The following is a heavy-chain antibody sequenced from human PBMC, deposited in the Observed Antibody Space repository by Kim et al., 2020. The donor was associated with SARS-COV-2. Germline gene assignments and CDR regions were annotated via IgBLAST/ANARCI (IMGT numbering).Heavy chain of an antibody. CDR3: ASSRVPYYYGMDV. J-gene: IGHJ6*02. Sequence: GGSLRLSCAASGFTFSSYSMNWVRQAPGKGLEWVSSISSSSSYIYYADSVKGRFTISRDNAKNSLYLQMNSLRAEDTAVYYCASSRVPYYYGMDVWGQGTTVTVSS. V-gene: IGHV3-21*01. CDR2: ISSSSSYI. CDR1: GFTFSSYS.